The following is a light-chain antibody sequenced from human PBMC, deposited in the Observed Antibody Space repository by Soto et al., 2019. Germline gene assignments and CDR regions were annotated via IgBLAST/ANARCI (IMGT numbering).Light chain of an antibody. Sequence: IFLTQSPDTLSLTKGERATLSCRASQSVSNYIAWYQQRPGQAPRLLIYDASNRATGIPARFSGSGSGTDFTLTISSLEPEDFAVYYCQQRSNWPTFGQGRLLEIK. CDR2: DAS. CDR3: QQRSNWPT. V-gene: IGKV3-11*01. J-gene: IGKJ5*01. CDR1: QSVSNY.